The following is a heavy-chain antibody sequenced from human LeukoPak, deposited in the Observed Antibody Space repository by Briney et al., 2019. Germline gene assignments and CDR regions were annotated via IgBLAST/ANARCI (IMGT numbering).Heavy chain of an antibody. CDR1: GITLSNYG. Sequence: GGSLRLSCAVSGITLSNYGISWVRQAPGKGLEWVAGISDSGGSTKYADSVKGRFTISRDNPKNTLFLQMNSLRAEDTTVYFCATRGVVIRVVLVGFHKEAYYFESWGQGALVTVSS. D-gene: IGHD3/OR15-3a*01. J-gene: IGHJ4*02. V-gene: IGHV3-23*01. CDR3: ATRGVVIRVVLVGFHKEAYYFES. CDR2: ISDSGGST.